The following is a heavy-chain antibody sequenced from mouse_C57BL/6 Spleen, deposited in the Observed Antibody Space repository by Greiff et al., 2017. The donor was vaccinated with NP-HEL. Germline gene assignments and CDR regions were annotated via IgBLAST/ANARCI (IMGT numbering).Heavy chain of an antibody. Sequence: QVQLQQSGPELVKPGASVMISCKASGYSFTSYYIHWVKQRPGQGLEWIGWIYPGSGNTKYNEKFKGKATLTADTSSSTAYMQLSSLTSEDSAVYYCARSLCLRGNYWGQGATLTVAS. CDR3: ARSLCLRGNY. CDR2: IYPGSGNT. V-gene: IGHV1-66*01. J-gene: IGHJ2*01. CDR1: GYSFTSYY. D-gene: IGHD6-2*01.